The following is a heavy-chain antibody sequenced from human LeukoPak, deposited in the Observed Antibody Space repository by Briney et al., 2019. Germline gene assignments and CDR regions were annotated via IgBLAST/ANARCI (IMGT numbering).Heavy chain of an antibody. J-gene: IGHJ4*02. Sequence: ASVKVSCKASGYTFTSYDINWVRQATGQGLEWMGWMNPNSGNTGYAQKLQGRVTMTRNTSISTAYMELSSLRSEDTAVYYCARAVVRGVKAGHGYWGQGTLVTVSS. D-gene: IGHD3-10*02. CDR1: GYTFTSYD. V-gene: IGHV1-8*01. CDR2: MNPNSGNT. CDR3: ARAVVRGVKAGHGY.